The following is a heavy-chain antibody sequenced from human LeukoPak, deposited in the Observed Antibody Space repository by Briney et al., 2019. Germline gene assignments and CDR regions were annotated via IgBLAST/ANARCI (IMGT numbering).Heavy chain of an antibody. Sequence: PGGSLRLSCAASGFTFSSYAMHWVRQAPGKGLEWVSVIYSGGSTYYADSVKGRFTISRDNSKNTLYLQMNSLRAEDTAVYYCARDASSSWYHYFDYWGQGTLVTVSS. CDR2: IYSGGST. V-gene: IGHV3-53*01. CDR3: ARDASSSWYHYFDY. CDR1: GFTFSSYA. D-gene: IGHD6-13*01. J-gene: IGHJ4*02.